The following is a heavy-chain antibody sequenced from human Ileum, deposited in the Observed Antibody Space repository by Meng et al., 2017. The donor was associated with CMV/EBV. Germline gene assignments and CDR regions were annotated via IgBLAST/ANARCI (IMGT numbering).Heavy chain of an antibody. CDR1: TAPISPYC. D-gene: IGHD3-10*01. Sequence: ADLGEPGPRLLNPSEPPPATSPSSTAPISPYCCNWIRHPAGKGLEWIGLIYPGGPTDYNPSLKSRVTMSVDTSKNQFFLNLSSVTAADTAVYYCARGQTVRGFEYWGLGILVTVSS. J-gene: IGHJ4*02. CDR3: ARGQTVRGFEY. V-gene: IGHV4-4*07. CDR2: IYPGGPT.